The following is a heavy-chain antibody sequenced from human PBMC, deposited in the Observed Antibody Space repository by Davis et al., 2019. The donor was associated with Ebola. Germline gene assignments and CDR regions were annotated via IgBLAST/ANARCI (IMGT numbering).Heavy chain of an antibody. CDR2: INHSGST. D-gene: IGHD3-22*01. CDR3: ARGEYYYDPSGSAFGI. CDR1: GGLVSSGGYS. J-gene: IGHJ3*02. Sequence: MPSETLSLTCALPGGLVSSGGYSWNWIRQPPGKGLECIGEINHSGSTNYNPSLKSRVTISVDTSKNQFSLNLSSVAAADTAVYYCARGEYYYDPSGSAFGIWGQGTMVTVSS. V-gene: IGHV4-34*01.